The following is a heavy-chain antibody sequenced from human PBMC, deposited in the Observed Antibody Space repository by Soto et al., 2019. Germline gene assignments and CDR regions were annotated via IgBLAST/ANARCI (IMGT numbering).Heavy chain of an antibody. CDR1: GGSVSNASFY. V-gene: IGHV4-61*03. CDR2: IFYTGAT. J-gene: IGHJ2*01. D-gene: IGHD3-22*01. CDR3: VRVLDSSWYADL. Sequence: QVQLQESGPGLVKPSETLSLTCSVSGGSVSNASFYWPWIRQAPGTGLEYIGYIFYTGATNYNPSLSSRVTISLDTSKNHFSLKLNSMTAADTAVYYCVRVLDSSWYADLWGRGTLVTVSS.